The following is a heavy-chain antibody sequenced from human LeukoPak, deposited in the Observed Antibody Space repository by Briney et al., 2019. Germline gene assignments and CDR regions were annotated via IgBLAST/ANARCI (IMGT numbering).Heavy chain of an antibody. D-gene: IGHD2-15*01. CDR2: IHYSGST. CDR3: ARDARHCSGGICEAPFDY. CDR1: GGSISRGGLY. Sequence: SETLSLTCTVSGGSISRGGLYWSWIRQHPGKGLEWIGYIHYSGSTYYNPSLKSRVTISVDTSKNQFSLKLSSVTAADTAVYYCARDARHCSGGICEAPFDYWGQGTLVTVSS. V-gene: IGHV4-31*03. J-gene: IGHJ4*02.